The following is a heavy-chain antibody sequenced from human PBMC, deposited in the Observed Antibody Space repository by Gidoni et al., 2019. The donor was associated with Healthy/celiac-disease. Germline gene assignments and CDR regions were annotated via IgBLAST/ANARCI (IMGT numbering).Heavy chain of an antibody. D-gene: IGHD2-2*01. CDR1: GGSFRGDY. Sequence: QVQLQQWGEGLLKHSETLSLTCAVYGGSFRGDYWSWSRQPPGKGLEWTGEIHHCGSTHYTPALQSRVSLSVDPSKNQFSLRLSSVTAADTAVYYCARVHFGRRDIVVVPARKYYFDYWGQGTLVTVSS. J-gene: IGHJ4*02. CDR2: IHHCGST. V-gene: IGHV4-34*01. CDR3: ARVHFGRRDIVVVPARKYYFDY.